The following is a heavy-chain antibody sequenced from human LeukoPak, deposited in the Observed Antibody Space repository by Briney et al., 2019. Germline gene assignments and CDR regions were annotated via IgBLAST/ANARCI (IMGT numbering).Heavy chain of an antibody. CDR2: INPNSGGT. D-gene: IGHD2-2*02. J-gene: IGHJ4*02. CDR3: ARGNLPIDY. V-gene: IGHV1-2*02. CDR1: GYTFTGYY. Sequence: ASVKVSCKASGYTFTGYYMHWVRQAPGQGLEWMGWINPNSGGTNYAQKFQGRVTMTRNTSISTAYMELSSLRSEDTAVYYCARGNLPIDYWGQGTLVTVSS.